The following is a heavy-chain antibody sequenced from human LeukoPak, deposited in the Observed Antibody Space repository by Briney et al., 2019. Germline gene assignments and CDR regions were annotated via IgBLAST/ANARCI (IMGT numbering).Heavy chain of an antibody. V-gene: IGHV1-2*02. Sequence: ASVEVSCKASGYTFTGYYMHWVRQAPGQGLEWMGWINPNSGGTNYAQKFQGRVTMTRDTSISTAYMEPSRLRSDDTAVYYRARDKTTAAAGIYWGQGTLVTVSS. CDR1: GYTFTGYY. D-gene: IGHD6-13*01. J-gene: IGHJ4*02. CDR3: ARDKTTAAAGIY. CDR2: INPNSGGT.